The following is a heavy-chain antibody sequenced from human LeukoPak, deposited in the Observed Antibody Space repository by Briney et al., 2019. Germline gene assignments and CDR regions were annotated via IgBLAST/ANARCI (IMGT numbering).Heavy chain of an antibody. V-gene: IGHV3-9*01. CDR3: AKPTKRVVPAAPLGY. CDR1: GFTFYDYA. D-gene: IGHD2-2*01. Sequence: GGSLRLSCAASGFTFYDYAMHWVRQAPGKGLEWVSGISWNSGSIGYADSVKGRFTISRDNAKNSLYLQMNSLRAEDTALYYCAKPTKRVVPAAPLGYWGQGTMVTVSS. J-gene: IGHJ4*02. CDR2: ISWNSGSI.